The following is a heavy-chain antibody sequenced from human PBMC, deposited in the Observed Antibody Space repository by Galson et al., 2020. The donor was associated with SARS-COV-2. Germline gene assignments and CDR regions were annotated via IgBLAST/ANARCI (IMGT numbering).Heavy chain of an antibody. CDR2: FDPEDGET. V-gene: IGHV1-24*01. D-gene: IGHD6-19*01. CDR3: ATAPAVAGTPVNYYYYYGMDV. CDR1: GYTLTELS. J-gene: IGHJ6*02. Sequence: ESLKISCKVSGYTLTELSMHWVRQAPGKGLEWMGGFDPEDGETIYAQKFQGRVTMTEDTSTDTAYMELSSLRSEDTAVYYCATAPAVAGTPVNYYYYYGMDVWGQGTTVTVSS.